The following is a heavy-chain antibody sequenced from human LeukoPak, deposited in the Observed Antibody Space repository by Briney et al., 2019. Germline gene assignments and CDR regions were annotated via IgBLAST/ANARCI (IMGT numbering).Heavy chain of an antibody. CDR2: ISGNGDNT. CDR3: VKDGPIIVVVTTFDY. Sequence: GGSLRLSCAASGFTVSNAWMSWVRQAPGKGLEWVSAISGNGDNTYYADSVKGRFTISRDNSKNTLYLQMNSLRAEDTAVYYCVKDGPIIVVVTTFDYWGQGTLVTVSS. CDR1: GFTVSNAW. V-gene: IGHV3-23*01. J-gene: IGHJ4*02. D-gene: IGHD2-21*02.